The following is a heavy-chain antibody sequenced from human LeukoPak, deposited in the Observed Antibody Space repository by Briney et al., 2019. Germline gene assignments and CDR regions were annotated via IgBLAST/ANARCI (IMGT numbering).Heavy chain of an antibody. CDR2: VSYDGSNK. V-gene: IGHV3-30*04. D-gene: IGHD6-19*01. J-gene: IGHJ5*02. Sequence: GGSLRLSCAASGFTFSSYAMHWVRQAPGKGLEWVAVVSYDGSNKYYADSVKGRFTISRDNSKNTLYLQMNSLRAEDTAVYYCAKGKQWLAPWGQGTLVTVSS. CDR3: AKGKQWLAP. CDR1: GFTFSSYA.